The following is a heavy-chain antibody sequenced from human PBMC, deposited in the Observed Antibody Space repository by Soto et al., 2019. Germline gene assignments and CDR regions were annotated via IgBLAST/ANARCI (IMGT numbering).Heavy chain of an antibody. CDR3: ARQIYDSGTGPNFQYYFDS. V-gene: IGHV5-10-1*01. Sequence: GESVKISFKGSGYSFAGYWITWVRQKPGKGLEWMGRIDPSDSQTYYSPSFRGHVTISATKSITTVFLQWSSLRASDTAMYYCARQIYDSGTGPNFQYYFDSWGQGTPVTVSS. D-gene: IGHD2-8*02. J-gene: IGHJ4*02. CDR2: IDPSDSQT. CDR1: GYSFAGYW.